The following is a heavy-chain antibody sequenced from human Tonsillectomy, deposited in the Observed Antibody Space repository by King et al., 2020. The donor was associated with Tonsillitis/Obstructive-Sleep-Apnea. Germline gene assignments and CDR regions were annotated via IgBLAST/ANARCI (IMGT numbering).Heavy chain of an antibody. CDR3: ARAAPLYCSSTNCYYFDY. V-gene: IGHV4-31*03. CDR1: GGSISSGGYY. D-gene: IGHD2-2*01. Sequence: VQLQESGPGLVKPSQTLSLTCTVSGGSISSGGYYWSWIRQHPGKGLVWIGYIFYSGSTNYNASLKSRVTMSVDTSKNQFSLKLSSVTAADTAVYYCARAAPLYCSSTNCYYFDYWGQGTLVTVSS. CDR2: IFYSGST. J-gene: IGHJ4*02.